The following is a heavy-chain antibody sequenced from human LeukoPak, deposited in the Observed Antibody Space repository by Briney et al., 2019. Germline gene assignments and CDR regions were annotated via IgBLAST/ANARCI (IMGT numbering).Heavy chain of an antibody. CDR2: INPSGGST. V-gene: IGHV1-46*01. CDR1: GYTFTSYY. Sequence: ASVKVSCKGSGYTFTSYYTHWVRQAPGQGLEWMGLINPSGGSTTYAQKFQGRVTMTRDTSTSTVYMELSSLRSEDTAVYYCARSRNLFDYWGQGTLVTVSS. CDR3: ARSRNLFDY. J-gene: IGHJ4*02. D-gene: IGHD1-14*01.